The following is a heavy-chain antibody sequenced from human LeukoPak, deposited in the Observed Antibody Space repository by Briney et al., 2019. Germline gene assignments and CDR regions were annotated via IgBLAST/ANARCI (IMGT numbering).Heavy chain of an antibody. D-gene: IGHD6-19*01. CDR1: GGSISSYY. V-gene: IGHV4-59*01. CDR3: ARERSGIAVAGTIDY. CDR2: IYYSGST. Sequence: PSETLSLTCTVSGGSISSYYWSWIRQPPGKGLEWIGYIYYSGSTNYNPSLKSRVTISVDTSKNQFSLKLSSVTAADTAVYYCARERSGIAVAGTIDYWGQGTLVTVSS. J-gene: IGHJ4*02.